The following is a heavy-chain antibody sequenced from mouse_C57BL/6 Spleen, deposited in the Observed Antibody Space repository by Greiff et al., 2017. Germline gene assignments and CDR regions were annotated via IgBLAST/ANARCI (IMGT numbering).Heavy chain of an antibody. CDR3: AISYFEGRGFAY. D-gene: IGHD2-12*01. CDR2: IYPGSGST. CDR1: GYTFTSYW. Sequence: VQLQQPGAELVKPGASVKMSCKASGYTFTSYWITWVKQRPGQGLEWIGDIYPGSGSTNYNEKFKSKATLTVDTSSSTAYMQLSSLTSEDSAVYYCAISYFEGRGFAYWGQGTLVTVSA. V-gene: IGHV1-55*01. J-gene: IGHJ3*01.